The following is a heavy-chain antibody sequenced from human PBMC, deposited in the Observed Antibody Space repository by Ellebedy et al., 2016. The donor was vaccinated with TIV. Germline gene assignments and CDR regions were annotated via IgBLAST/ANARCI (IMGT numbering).Heavy chain of an antibody. Sequence: GESLKISCAASGFAFSTYTMNWVRQAPGKGLKWVSSITSGGSYTYYADSVKGRFTISRDNTKNSLYLQMNSLRADDTAVYYCVRPKDYYDSSGYGYWGQGTLVTVSS. CDR1: GFAFSTYT. J-gene: IGHJ4*02. V-gene: IGHV3-21*01. CDR3: VRPKDYYDSSGYGY. D-gene: IGHD3-22*01. CDR2: ITSGGSYT.